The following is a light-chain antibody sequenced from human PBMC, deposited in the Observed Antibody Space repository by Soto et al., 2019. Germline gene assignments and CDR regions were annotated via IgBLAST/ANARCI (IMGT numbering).Light chain of an antibody. CDR2: DSS. CDR3: QQYGTSPWT. V-gene: IGKV3-20*01. Sequence: EIVLTQSPGTLSLSPGDRATLSCRASQTVINTYVAWYQQKPGQAPRLLIYDSSTRATGIPDRFSGSGSGTDFTLTISRLGPEDFAVYYCQQYGTSPWTFGQGTKVDIK. CDR1: QTVINTY. J-gene: IGKJ1*01.